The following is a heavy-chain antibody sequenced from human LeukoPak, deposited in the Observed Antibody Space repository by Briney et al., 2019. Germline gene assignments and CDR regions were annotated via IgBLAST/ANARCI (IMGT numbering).Heavy chain of an antibody. J-gene: IGHJ4*02. Sequence: GGSLRLSCAASGFTFSSYAMSWVRQAPGKGLEWVSAISGSGGSTYYADSVKGRFTISRDNSKNTLYPQMNSLRAEDTAVYYCAAQIGSSGWSSYFDYWGQGTLVTVSS. CDR1: GFTFSSYA. CDR2: ISGSGGST. V-gene: IGHV3-23*01. CDR3: AAQIGSSGWSSYFDY. D-gene: IGHD6-19*01.